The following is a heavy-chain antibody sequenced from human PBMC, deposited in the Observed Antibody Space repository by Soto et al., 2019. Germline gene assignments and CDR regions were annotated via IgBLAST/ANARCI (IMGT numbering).Heavy chain of an antibody. CDR3: ARSRRSGYSGYSDY. CDR2: INPNSGGT. CDR1: GYTFTGYY. D-gene: IGHD5-12*01. J-gene: IGHJ4*02. V-gene: IGHV1-2*02. Sequence: ASVKVSCKASGYTFTGYYMHWVRQAPGQGLEWMGWINPNSGGTDYAQKFQGRVTMTRDTSISTAYMELSRLRSDDTAVYYCARSRRSGYSGYSDYWGQGTLVTVSS.